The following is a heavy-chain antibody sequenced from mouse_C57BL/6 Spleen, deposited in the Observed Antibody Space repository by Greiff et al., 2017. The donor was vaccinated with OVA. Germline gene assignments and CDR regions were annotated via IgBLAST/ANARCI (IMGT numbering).Heavy chain of an antibody. V-gene: IGHV1-69*01. CDR1: GYTFTSYW. Sequence: VQLQQPGAELVMPGASVKLSCKASGYTFTSYWMHWVKQRPGQGLEWIGEIDPSDSYTNYNQKFKGKSTLTVDKSSSTAYMQLSSLTSEDSAVYYCARSFYYYGSSYDAMDYWGQGTSVTVSS. J-gene: IGHJ4*01. D-gene: IGHD1-1*01. CDR3: ARSFYYYGSSYDAMDY. CDR2: IDPSDSYT.